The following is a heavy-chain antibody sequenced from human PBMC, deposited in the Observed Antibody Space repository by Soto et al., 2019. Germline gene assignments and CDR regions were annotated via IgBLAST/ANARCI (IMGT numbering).Heavy chain of an antibody. CDR2: IRGSGGST. CDR1: GFTFSSYS. J-gene: IGHJ4*02. V-gene: IGHV3-23*01. D-gene: IGHD3-10*01. Sequence: EVQLLESGGGLVQPGGSLRLSCAASGFTFSSYSMSWVRQAPGKGLEWVSAIRGSGGSTYYADSVKGRFTISRDNSKNTLSLQMNSLRAEDTAVYYCAKDPPYCSGSSHTNWGQGTLVTVSS. CDR3: AKDPPYCSGSSHTN.